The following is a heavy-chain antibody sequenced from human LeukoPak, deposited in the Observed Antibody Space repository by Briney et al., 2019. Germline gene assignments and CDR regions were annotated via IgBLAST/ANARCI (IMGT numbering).Heavy chain of an antibody. J-gene: IGHJ6*03. Sequence: SETLSLTCTVSGGSISRYYWSWIRQPAGKGLEWIGRIYTSGSTNYNPSLKSRVTMSVDTSKNQFSLKLSSVTAADTAVYYCAGRFPDYPNDDYYYYYMDVWGKGTTVTVSS. V-gene: IGHV4-4*07. CDR1: GGSISRYY. D-gene: IGHD4-11*01. CDR2: IYTSGST. CDR3: AGRFPDYPNDDYYYYYMDV.